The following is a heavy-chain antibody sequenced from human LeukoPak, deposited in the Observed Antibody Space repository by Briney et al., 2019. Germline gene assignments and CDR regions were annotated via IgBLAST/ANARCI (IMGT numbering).Heavy chain of an antibody. J-gene: IGHJ4*02. CDR1: GYTFTSYY. D-gene: IGHD3-3*01. CDR2: INPSGGST. V-gene: IGHV1-46*01. Sequence: ASVKVSCKASGYTFTSYYMHWVRQAPGQGLEWMGLINPSGGSTSYAQKFQGRVTMTRDTSTSTVYMELSSLRSEDTAVYYCARGRPYDFWSGYPLRYWGQGTLVTVSS. CDR3: ARGRPYDFWSGYPLRY.